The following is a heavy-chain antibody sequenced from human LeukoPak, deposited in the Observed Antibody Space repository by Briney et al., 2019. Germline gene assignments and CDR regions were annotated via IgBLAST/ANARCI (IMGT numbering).Heavy chain of an antibody. CDR2: IGTAGDT. V-gene: IGHV3-13*01. CDR3: ARVSFTYSGSYSPAYYFDY. CDR1: GFTFSSYD. D-gene: IGHD1-26*01. J-gene: IGHJ4*02. Sequence: GSLRLSCAASGFTFSSYDMYWVRQAPGKGLEWVSAIGTAGDTYYPGSVKGRFTISRENAKNSLYLQMNSLRAGDTAVYYCARVSFTYSGSYSPAYYFDYWGQGTLVTVSS.